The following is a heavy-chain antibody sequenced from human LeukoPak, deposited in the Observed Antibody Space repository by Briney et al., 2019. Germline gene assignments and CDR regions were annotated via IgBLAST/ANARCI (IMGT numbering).Heavy chain of an antibody. V-gene: IGHV1-2*06. CDR2: INPNTGGT. D-gene: IGHD3-10*01. J-gene: IGHJ4*02. Sequence: ASVKVSCKASGYTFTDYYMHWVRQAPGQGLGWMGRINPNTGGTNYAQRFQGRVTMTGGTSISTAYMEMSSLRSDDTAVYYCARAIRGLAYFDYWGQGTLVTVSS. CDR1: GYTFTDYY. CDR3: ARAIRGLAYFDY.